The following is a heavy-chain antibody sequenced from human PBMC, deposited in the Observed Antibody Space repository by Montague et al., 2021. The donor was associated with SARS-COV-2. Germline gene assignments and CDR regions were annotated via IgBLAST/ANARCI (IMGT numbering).Heavy chain of an antibody. CDR1: GGSISDSNVH. CDR2: LYYSGAT. J-gene: IGHJ4*02. D-gene: IGHD2-21*01. Sequence: SETLSLTCTVSGGSISDSNVHWGWIRQPPGKGLEWIGTLYYSGATYYNPSLKSRVTTSMDTSKNQFSLKLTSAIAADTAVYYCARLRGGTPGEHWGQGALVTVSS. V-gene: IGHV4-39*07. CDR3: ARLRGGTPGEH.